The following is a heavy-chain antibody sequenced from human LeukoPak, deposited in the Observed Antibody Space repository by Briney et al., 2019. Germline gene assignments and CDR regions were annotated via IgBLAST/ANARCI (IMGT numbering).Heavy chain of an antibody. D-gene: IGHD2-2*01. CDR2: IYYSGST. V-gene: IGHV4-30-4*08. Sequence: PSQTLSLTCTVSGGSISSGDYYWSWIRQPPGKGLEWIGYIYYSGSTYYNPSLKSRVTISVDTSKNQFSLKLSSVTAADTAVYYCARGYVPYGDRDCSSTSCYPLFDPWGQGTLVTVSS. CDR1: GGSISSGDYY. CDR3: ARGYVPYGDRDCSSTSCYPLFDP. J-gene: IGHJ5*02.